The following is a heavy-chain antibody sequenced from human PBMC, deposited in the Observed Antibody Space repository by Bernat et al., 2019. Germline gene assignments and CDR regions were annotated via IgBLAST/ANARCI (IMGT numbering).Heavy chain of an antibody. CDR3: AKDIRLAGTYGTFDY. Sequence: EMQLLESGGALVQPGGSLRLPCAASGFTFSNYAMNWVRQAPGEGLEWVSVITASGGNTYYPDSVKGRFTISRDNSKNTLYLQLNRLRAEDTAVYYCAKDIRLAGTYGTFDYWGQGTMVTVSS. D-gene: IGHD3-16*01. J-gene: IGHJ4*02. V-gene: IGHV3-23*01. CDR1: GFTFSNYA. CDR2: ITASGGNT.